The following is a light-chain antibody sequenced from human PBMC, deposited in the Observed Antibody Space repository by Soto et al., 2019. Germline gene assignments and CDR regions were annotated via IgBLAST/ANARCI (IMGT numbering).Light chain of an antibody. CDR2: GAS. V-gene: IGKV3-20*01. CDR3: QQYGSSPLT. J-gene: IGKJ4*01. CDR1: QSVSSSF. Sequence: EIVLTQSPGTLSLSPGERATLSCRASQSVSSSFLAWYQQKLGQAPRLLIYGASSRATGIPVRFSGSGSGTDFTLTISRLEPEDVAVYYCQQYGSSPLTFGGGTKVEIK.